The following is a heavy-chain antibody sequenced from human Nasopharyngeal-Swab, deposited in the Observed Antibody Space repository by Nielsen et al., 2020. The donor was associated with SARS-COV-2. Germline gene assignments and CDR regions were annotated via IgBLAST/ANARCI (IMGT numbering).Heavy chain of an antibody. J-gene: IGHJ3*02. V-gene: IGHV3-74*01. Sequence: GESLKISCTASRFTFSRYWIHWVRQVPGKGLVWVSLINGDGTRINYADSVKGRITISRDNAKNTVFLQMNSLRAEDTAVYYCARDKCMEGPKCDAFDIWGQGTMVTVSS. D-gene: IGHD2-8*01. CDR1: RFTFSRYW. CDR2: INGDGTRI. CDR3: ARDKCMEGPKCDAFDI.